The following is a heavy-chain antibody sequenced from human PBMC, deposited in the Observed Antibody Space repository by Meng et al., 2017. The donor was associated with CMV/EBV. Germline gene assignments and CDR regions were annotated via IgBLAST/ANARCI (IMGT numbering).Heavy chain of an antibody. CDR2: INWNGAST. J-gene: IGHJ4*02. CDR1: GFTFDDYG. CDR3: ARVEILEWFYRG. D-gene: IGHD3-3*01. Sequence: GESLKISCAASGFTFDDYGMSWVRQAPGKGLEWVSGINWNGASTGYADSVKGRFTISRDNAKNSLYLQMNSLRAEDTALYYCARVEILEWFYRGWGQGTLVTVSS. V-gene: IGHV3-20*04.